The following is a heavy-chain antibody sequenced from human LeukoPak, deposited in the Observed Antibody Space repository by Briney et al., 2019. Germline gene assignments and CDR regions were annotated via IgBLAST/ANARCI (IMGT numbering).Heavy chain of an antibody. V-gene: IGHV3-33*01. J-gene: IGHJ4*02. CDR1: RFTFRNYG. D-gene: IGHD1-26*01. CDR3: ARDEDSGSLDFDY. CDR2: IWYDGSNQ. Sequence: GGSLRLSCAASRFTFRNYGMHWVRQAPGKGLEWVTVIWYDGSNQYYVDSVKGRFTVSRDNSKSTLYLQMNSLRAEDTAVYYCARDEDSGSLDFDYWGQGTLVTVSS.